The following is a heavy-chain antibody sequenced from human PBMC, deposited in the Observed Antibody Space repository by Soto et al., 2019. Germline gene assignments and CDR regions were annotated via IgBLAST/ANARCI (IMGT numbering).Heavy chain of an antibody. CDR3: ARAPPRGIAAPGTWGSGMDV. Sequence: PGGSLRLSCAISGFSVSSNYLSWVRQAPGKGLEWVSVHYSGGSTYYADSVKGRFTITRDSSKNTVSLQMNSLRLEDTAVYYCARAPPRGIAAPGTWGSGMDVWGQGTTVTVS. D-gene: IGHD6-13*01. CDR1: GFSVSSNY. V-gene: IGHV3-66*02. CDR2: HYSGGST. J-gene: IGHJ6*02.